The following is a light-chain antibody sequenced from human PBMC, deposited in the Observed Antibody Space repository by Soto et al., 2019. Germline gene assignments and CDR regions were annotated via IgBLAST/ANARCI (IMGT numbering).Light chain of an antibody. J-gene: IGKJ1*01. CDR1: QSVGHN. Sequence: DIVITQSPVTLSVSPGDRATLSCRASQSVGHNLAWFQQKPGQAPRLLIYGASAGATGIPDRFSGSGFGTEFTLTISSLQSEDLAVYYCQQYNNWPRTFGQGTKVEMK. CDR3: QQYNNWPRT. V-gene: IGKV3-15*01. CDR2: GAS.